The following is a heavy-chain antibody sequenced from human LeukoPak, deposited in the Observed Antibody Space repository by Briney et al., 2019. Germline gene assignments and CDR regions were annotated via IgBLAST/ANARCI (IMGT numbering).Heavy chain of an antibody. CDR1: GFTFSDYY. CDR2: ISFRASTI. V-gene: IGHV3-11*01. CDR3: ARGYDYVLVDY. Sequence: GGSLRLSCAASGFTFSDYYMSWIRQAPGKGLEWVSYISFRASTIYYADSVKGRFTISRDNARNSVYLQMNSLRAEDTAVYYCARGYDYVLVDYWGQGTLVTVSS. J-gene: IGHJ4*02. D-gene: IGHD5-12*01.